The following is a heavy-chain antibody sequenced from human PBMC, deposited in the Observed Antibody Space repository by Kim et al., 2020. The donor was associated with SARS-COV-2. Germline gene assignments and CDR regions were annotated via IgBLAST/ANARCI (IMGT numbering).Heavy chain of an antibody. CDR1: GYTFSNYA. Sequence: ASVKVSCKASGYTFSNYAMHWVRQAPGQRLEWMGWINAGSGNTEYSQKFQGRLIITRDTSASTAYMELSSLRSEDTAVYYCARGGAVLRFLEWLSSDVDYWGQGTLVTVSS. V-gene: IGHV1-3*01. CDR3: ARGGAVLRFLEWLSSDVDY. J-gene: IGHJ4*02. CDR2: INAGSGNT. D-gene: IGHD3-3*01.